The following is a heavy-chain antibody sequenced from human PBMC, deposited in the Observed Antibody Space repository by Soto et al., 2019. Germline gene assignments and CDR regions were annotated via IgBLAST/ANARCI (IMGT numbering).Heavy chain of an antibody. D-gene: IGHD1-1*01. V-gene: IGHV4-59*01. CDR3: AREFPLEQGGGYQYYAMDV. J-gene: IGHJ6*02. Sequence: QVQLQESGPGLVKPSETLSLTCSVSGVSISSYYWSWIRQPPGKRLEWIGYIYNSGSLNYNPSLKSRVTISVDTSNNQFSLKLTSVTAADTAVYYCAREFPLEQGGGYQYYAMDVWGQGTTVTVSS. CDR2: IYNSGSL. CDR1: GVSISSYY.